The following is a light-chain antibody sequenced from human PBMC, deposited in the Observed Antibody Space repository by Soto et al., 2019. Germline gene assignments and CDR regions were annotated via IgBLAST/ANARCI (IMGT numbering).Light chain of an antibody. CDR3: QQYNSYST. V-gene: IGKV1-5*01. CDR1: QSISSW. Sequence: DVQITQSPSTVSATVGDRVTMTCRASQSISSWLAWYQQKPGKAPKLLIYDASSLESGVPSRFSGSGSGTEFTLTISSLQPDDFATYYCQQYNSYSTFGQRTKVDIK. J-gene: IGKJ1*01. CDR2: DAS.